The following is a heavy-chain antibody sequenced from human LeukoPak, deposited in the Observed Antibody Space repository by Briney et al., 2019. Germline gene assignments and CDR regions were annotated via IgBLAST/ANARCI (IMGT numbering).Heavy chain of an antibody. V-gene: IGHV1-24*01. CDR3: AANRLVPPFNWFDP. CDR2: FDPEDGET. Sequence: ASVKVSCKVSGYTLTELSMHCVRQAPGKGLEWMGGFDPEDGETIYAQKFKGRVTMTEDTSTDTAYMELGRLRFGAPAVNYWAANRLVPPFNWFDPWGQRTLVTVSS. J-gene: IGHJ5*02. D-gene: IGHD1-14*01. CDR1: GYTLTELS.